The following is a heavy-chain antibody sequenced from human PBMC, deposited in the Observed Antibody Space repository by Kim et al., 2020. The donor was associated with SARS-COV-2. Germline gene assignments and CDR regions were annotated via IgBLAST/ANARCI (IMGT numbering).Heavy chain of an antibody. CDR3: ARTKRITIFGVVQWFDP. Sequence: LKSRVTISGDTSKNQFSLKLSSVTAADTAVYYCARTKRITIFGVVQWFDPWGQGTLVTVSS. D-gene: IGHD3-3*01. V-gene: IGHV4-30-2*05. J-gene: IGHJ5*02.